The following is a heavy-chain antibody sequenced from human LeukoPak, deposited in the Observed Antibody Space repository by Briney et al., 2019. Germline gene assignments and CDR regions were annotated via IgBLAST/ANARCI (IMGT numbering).Heavy chain of an antibody. J-gene: IGHJ4*02. V-gene: IGHV6-1*01. CDR2: TYYRSKWYN. D-gene: IGHD6-19*01. Sequence: SQTLSLTCDISGDSVSSINCAWNWIRQSPSRGLEWLGRTYYRSKWYNEYAESMKGRMTITPDTSNNRFSLQLNSVTPDDTAVYYCARDFANTGWYTFDYWGQGTLVTVSS. CDR1: GDSVSSINCA. CDR3: ARDFANTGWYTFDY.